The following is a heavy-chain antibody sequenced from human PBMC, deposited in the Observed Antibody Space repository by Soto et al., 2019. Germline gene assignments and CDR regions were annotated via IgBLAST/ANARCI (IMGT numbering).Heavy chain of an antibody. Sequence: ASVKVSCKASVYTFSIYYMHCVRQAPGQGLEWMGIISPSGGSTSYAQKFQGRVTMTRDTSTSTVYMELSSLRSEDTAVYYCARVSSGWYPNWFDPWGQGTLVTVSS. J-gene: IGHJ5*02. CDR1: VYTFSIYY. D-gene: IGHD6-19*01. V-gene: IGHV1-46*03. CDR2: ISPSGGST. CDR3: ARVSSGWYPNWFDP.